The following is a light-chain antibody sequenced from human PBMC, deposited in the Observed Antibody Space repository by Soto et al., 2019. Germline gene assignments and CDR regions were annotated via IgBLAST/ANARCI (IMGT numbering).Light chain of an antibody. V-gene: IGKV1-39*01. Sequence: DIQMTQSPSSLSASVGDRVTITCRASQTISTYLNWYQQKPGKAPNLLIYAASTLQSGVPSRFSGSGSGTDFTLTISSLQPEDFATYYCQQCHGIPYTFGQGTKLEIK. J-gene: IGKJ2*01. CDR1: QTISTY. CDR3: QQCHGIPYT. CDR2: AAS.